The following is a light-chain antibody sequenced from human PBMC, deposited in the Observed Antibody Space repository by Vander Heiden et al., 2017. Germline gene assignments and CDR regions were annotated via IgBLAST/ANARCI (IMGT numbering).Light chain of an antibody. V-gene: IGKV1-6*01. J-gene: IGKJ1*01. CDR1: QGIGSD. CDR2: AAS. Sequence: AIQMTQSPSSLSASVGDRVIITCRASQGIGSDLGWYQQKPGKAPKVLIYAASSLQSGVPSRFSGSGSGTDFTLTISSLQPEDFATYFCLQDYNYTWTFGQGTKVXIK. CDR3: LQDYNYTWT.